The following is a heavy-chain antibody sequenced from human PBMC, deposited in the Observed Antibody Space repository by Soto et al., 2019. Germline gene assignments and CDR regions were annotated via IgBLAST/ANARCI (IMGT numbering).Heavy chain of an antibody. Sequence: GGSLRLSCAASGFTVSSNYMSWVRQAPGKGLEWVSVIYSGGSTYYADSVKGRFTISRDNSKNTLYLQMNSLRAEDTAVYYCARLMITFGGVIVMKRGLSVWFDPWGQGTLVTVSS. J-gene: IGHJ5*02. D-gene: IGHD3-16*02. CDR1: GFTVSSNY. CDR3: ARLMITFGGVIVMKRGLSVWFDP. V-gene: IGHV3-53*01. CDR2: IYSGGST.